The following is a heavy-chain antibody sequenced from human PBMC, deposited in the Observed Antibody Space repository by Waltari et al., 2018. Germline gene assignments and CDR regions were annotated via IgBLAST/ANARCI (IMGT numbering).Heavy chain of an antibody. CDR1: GFTFNNYG. J-gene: IGHJ4*02. V-gene: IGHV3-23*01. D-gene: IGHD3-3*01. Sequence: EVQLLESGGGLIQPGGSLRLSCAASGFTFNNYGMSWVRQAPGWGLEVFSTGTGGGVVKFYAGSAKGRFTISRDNSKRLVYLEMNSLRDEDTAFYYCAKGHEASGLLTAYFDFWGQGTPVTVSS. CDR3: AKGHEASGLLTAYFDF. CDR2: GTGGGVVK.